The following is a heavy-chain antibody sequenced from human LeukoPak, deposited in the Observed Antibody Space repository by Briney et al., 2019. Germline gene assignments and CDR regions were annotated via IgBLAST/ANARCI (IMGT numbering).Heavy chain of an antibody. CDR2: ITGGSTI. V-gene: IGHV3-48*03. D-gene: IGHD6-13*01. CDR1: GFTFSAYK. CDR3: ARGAGPFYFDY. Sequence: GGSLRLSCAASGFTFSAYKMNWVRQAPGKGLEWVSYITGGSTIYYADSVKGRFTISRDNAKNSLYLQMNSLRAEDTAVYYCARGAGPFYFDYWGQGTLVTVSS. J-gene: IGHJ4*02.